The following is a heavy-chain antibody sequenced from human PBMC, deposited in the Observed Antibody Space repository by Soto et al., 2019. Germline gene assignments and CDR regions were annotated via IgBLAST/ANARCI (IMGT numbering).Heavy chain of an antibody. D-gene: IGHD1-26*01. Sequence: GGALRRSCAASGFTFSSYGMHWGRQAPGKGLEWVALISYDGSNKYYADSVKGRFTISRDNSKNTLYLQMNSLRAEDTAVYYCAKDVVVGATPGLGDYYYYYGMDVWGQGTTVTVSS. V-gene: IGHV3-30*18. J-gene: IGHJ6*02. CDR1: GFTFSSYG. CDR2: ISYDGSNK. CDR3: AKDVVVGATPGLGDYYYYYGMDV.